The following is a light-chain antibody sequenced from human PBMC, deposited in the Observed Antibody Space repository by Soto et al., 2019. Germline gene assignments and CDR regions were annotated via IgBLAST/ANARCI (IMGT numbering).Light chain of an antibody. CDR3: SSATSTSSLVI. J-gene: IGLJ2*01. V-gene: IGLV2-14*01. CDR2: EVT. Sequence: QYVLTQPASVSGSPGQSITISCTGTSGDICRSKFVSWYQQQPGKAPKLMIYEVTNRPSGISNRFSGSNSGNTASLTISGLQVDDEAIYYCSSATSTSSLVIFGGGTQLTVL. CDR1: SGDICRSKF.